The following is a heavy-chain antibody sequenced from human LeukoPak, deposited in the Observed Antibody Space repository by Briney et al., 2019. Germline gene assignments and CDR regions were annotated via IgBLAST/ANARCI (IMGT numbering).Heavy chain of an antibody. CDR3: AREGGGYDFDY. V-gene: IGHV1-46*01. CDR1: GYTFTIYY. J-gene: IGHJ4*02. CDR2: INPSGGST. D-gene: IGHD5-12*01. Sequence: ASVKVSCKASGYTFTIYYMHWVRQAPGQGLEWMGIINPSGGSTSNAQKFQGRVTITRARSTSTVSMELSSMSPDDTAVYYCAREGGGYDFDYGGQGTLITVSS.